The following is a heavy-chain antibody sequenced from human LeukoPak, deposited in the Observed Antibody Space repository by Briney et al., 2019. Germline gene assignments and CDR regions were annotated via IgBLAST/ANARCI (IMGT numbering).Heavy chain of an antibody. J-gene: IGHJ5*02. CDR1: GFSFKNYA. CDR2: VSASGNTT. CDR3: SKESLTIPVGFTFFDP. D-gene: IGHD3-16*01. V-gene: IGHV3-23*01. Sequence: GGSLRLSCEASGFSFKNYAMNWVRQAPGKGLEWVSAVSASGNTTDYADSVRGRFIVSRDNSKNTMYLEMSGLRADDTAIYLCSKESLTIPVGFTFFDPWGLGNVVIVSA.